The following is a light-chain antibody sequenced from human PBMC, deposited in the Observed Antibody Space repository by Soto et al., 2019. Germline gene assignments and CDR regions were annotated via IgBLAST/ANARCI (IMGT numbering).Light chain of an antibody. CDR1: QSVSSSY. V-gene: IGKV3-20*01. CDR2: GAS. CDR3: QQYGSPLT. J-gene: IGKJ4*01. Sequence: EIVLTQSPGTLSLSPGERATLSCRASQSVSSSYLAWYQQKPGQAPRLLIYGASSRATGIPDRFSGSGSGTNFTFTISRLGPEDFAVYYCQQYGSPLTFGGGTKVEIK.